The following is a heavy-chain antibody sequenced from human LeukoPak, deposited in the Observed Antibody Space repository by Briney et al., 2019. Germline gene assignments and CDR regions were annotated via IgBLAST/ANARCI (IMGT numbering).Heavy chain of an antibody. J-gene: IGHJ4*02. CDR2: IKQDGSEK. V-gene: IGHV3-7*04. CDR1: GFTFSSYW. D-gene: IGHD5-24*01. CDR3: ARAGGKWLQYNY. Sequence: PGGSLRLSCAASGFTFSSYWVSWVRQAPGKGLEWVANIKQDGSEKYYVDSVKGRFTISRDNAKNSLSLQMNSLRAEDTAVYYCARAGGKWLQYNYWGQGTLVTVSS.